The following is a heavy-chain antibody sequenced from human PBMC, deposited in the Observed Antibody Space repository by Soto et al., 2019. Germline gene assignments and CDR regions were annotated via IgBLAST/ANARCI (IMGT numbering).Heavy chain of an antibody. CDR3: ARDQIGYCSSTSCYGYFQH. Sequence: GGSLRLSCAASGFTFSSYAMHWVRQAPGKGLEWVAVISYDGSNKYYADSVKGRFTISRDNSKNTLYLQMNSLRAEDTAVYYCARDQIGYCSSTSCYGYFQHWGQGTLVTVSS. V-gene: IGHV3-30-3*01. J-gene: IGHJ1*01. D-gene: IGHD2-2*01. CDR2: ISYDGSNK. CDR1: GFTFSSYA.